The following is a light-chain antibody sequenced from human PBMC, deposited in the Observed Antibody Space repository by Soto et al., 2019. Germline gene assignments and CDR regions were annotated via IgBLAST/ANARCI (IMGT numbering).Light chain of an antibody. V-gene: IGKV3-20*01. CDR1: QSVSNNY. J-gene: IGKJ1*01. CDR2: GAS. CDR3: QQYGSSGT. Sequence: IGLTQSAGTLSLYPGERATLSCRASQSVSNNYLAWYQQKPGQAPRLLIYGASNRATGIPDRFSGSGSGTDFTLTISRLEPEDFAVYYCQQYGSSGTFGQGTKVDI.